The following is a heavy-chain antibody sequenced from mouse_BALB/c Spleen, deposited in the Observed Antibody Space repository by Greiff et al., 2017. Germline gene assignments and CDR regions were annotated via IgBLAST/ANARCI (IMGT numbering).Heavy chain of an antibody. CDR2: ISSGGSYT. V-gene: IGHV5-6*03. J-gene: IGHJ3*01. CDR3: ARIYYDYDEFSFFAY. Sequence: EVKLMESGGGLVKPGGSLKLSCAASGFTFSSYGMSWVRQTPDKRLEWVATISSGGSYTYYPDSVKGRFTISRDNAKNTLYLQMSSLKSEDTAMYYCARIYYDYDEFSFFAYWGQGTLVTVSA. D-gene: IGHD2-4*01. CDR1: GFTFSSYG.